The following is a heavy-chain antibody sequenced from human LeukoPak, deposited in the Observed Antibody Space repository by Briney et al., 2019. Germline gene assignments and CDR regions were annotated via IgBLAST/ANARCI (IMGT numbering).Heavy chain of an antibody. V-gene: IGHV1-18*01. Sequence: GASVKVSCKASGYTFTSYGISWVRQAPGQGLEWMGWISAYNGNTNYAQKLQGRVTMTTDTSTSTAYMELRSLRSDDTAVYYCARVPRRGLTYYYYYMDVWGKGTTVTVSS. CDR2: ISAYNGNT. D-gene: IGHD4-17*01. J-gene: IGHJ6*03. CDR1: GYTFTSYG. CDR3: ARVPRRGLTYYYYYMDV.